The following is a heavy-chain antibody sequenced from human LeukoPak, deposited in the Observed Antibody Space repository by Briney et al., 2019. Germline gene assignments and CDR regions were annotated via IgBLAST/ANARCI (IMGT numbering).Heavy chain of an antibody. CDR2: IYHSGST. CDR3: ARADSGAATYYDILTGYYIPGGFDY. D-gene: IGHD3-9*01. Sequence: SETLSLTCAVSGGSISSNSWWSWVRQPPGKGLEWIGEIYHSGSTNYNPSLKSRVTISVDKSKNQFSLKLSSVTAADMAVYYCARADSGAATYYDILTGYYIPGGFDYWGQGTLVTVSS. J-gene: IGHJ4*02. CDR1: GGSISSNSW. V-gene: IGHV4-4*02.